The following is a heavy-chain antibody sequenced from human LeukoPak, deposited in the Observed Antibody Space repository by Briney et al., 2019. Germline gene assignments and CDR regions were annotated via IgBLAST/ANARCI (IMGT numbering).Heavy chain of an antibody. CDR1: GYTFTSYY. CDR2: INPSGGST. D-gene: IGHD4-17*01. Sequence: ASVKVSCKASGYTFTSYYMHWVRQAPGQGLEWMGIINPSGGSTSYAQKFQGRVTITRNTSISTAYMELSSLRSEDTAVYYCARAQGLSTVAQYYFDYWGQGTLVTVSS. J-gene: IGHJ4*02. V-gene: IGHV1-46*01. CDR3: ARAQGLSTVAQYYFDY.